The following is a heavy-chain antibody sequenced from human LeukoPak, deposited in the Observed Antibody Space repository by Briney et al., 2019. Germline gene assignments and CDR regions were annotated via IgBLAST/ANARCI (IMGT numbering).Heavy chain of an antibody. CDR3: ARDRSGGDRRFDP. CDR1: GFTFDDYA. Sequence: PGGSLRLSCAASGFTFDDYAMHWVRQAPGKGLEWVSGISWNSGSIGYADSVKGRFTISRDNAKNSLYLQMNSLRAEDTAVYYCARDRSGGDRRFDPWGQGTLVTASS. D-gene: IGHD2-21*02. J-gene: IGHJ5*02. V-gene: IGHV3-9*01. CDR2: ISWNSGSI.